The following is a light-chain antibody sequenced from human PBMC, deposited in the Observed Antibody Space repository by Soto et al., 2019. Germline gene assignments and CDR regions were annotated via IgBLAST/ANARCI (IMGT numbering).Light chain of an antibody. CDR1: QSISSW. V-gene: IGKV1-5*03. CDR3: QQYNSYPWT. Sequence: DIHMTQSPSTLSASVLDRVATVARASQSISSWLAWYQQKPGKAPKLLIYKASSLESGVPSRFSGSGSGTEFTLTISSLQPDDFATYYCQQYNSYPWTFGQGTKVDIK. J-gene: IGKJ1*01. CDR2: KAS.